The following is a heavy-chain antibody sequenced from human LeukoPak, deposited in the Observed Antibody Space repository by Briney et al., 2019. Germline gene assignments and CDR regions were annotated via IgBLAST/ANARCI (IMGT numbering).Heavy chain of an antibody. CDR2: MNSNNDYT. V-gene: IGHV1-8*01. D-gene: IGHD3-16*01. CDR1: GYTFTDYA. Sequence: GASVKVSCMASGYTFTDYAINWVRQATGQGLEWMGWMNSNNDYTGFSQKFLGRISMTRDTSIGTAYLELSGRTSEDTAIYYCARGKSGGPTGWFDPWGQGTLVTVSS. CDR3: ARGKSGGPTGWFDP. J-gene: IGHJ5*02.